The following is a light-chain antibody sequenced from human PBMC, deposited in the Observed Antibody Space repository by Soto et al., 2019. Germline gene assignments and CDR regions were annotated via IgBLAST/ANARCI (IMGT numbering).Light chain of an antibody. Sequence: PGERATLSCRASQSVSSRYLAWYQQKPGQAPSLLISGASNRATGIPDRFSGSGSGTDFTLTISRLEPEDFAVYYCQQHGSSPPWTFGQGTKVEIK. V-gene: IGKV3-20*01. CDR3: QQHGSSPPWT. CDR1: QSVSSRY. CDR2: GAS. J-gene: IGKJ1*01.